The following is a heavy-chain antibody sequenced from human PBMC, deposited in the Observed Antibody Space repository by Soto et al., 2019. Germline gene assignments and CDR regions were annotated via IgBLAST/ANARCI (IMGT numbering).Heavy chain of an antibody. D-gene: IGHD2-8*02. J-gene: IGHJ4*02. CDR1: GYSFSNFW. CDR3: ASSVLVTSTMNYFDL. Sequence: LKISCQASGYSFSNFWIAWVRQMPGEGLEWLGIIYPDDSDTRYSPSFLGQVTISADKSIKTTYLQWSSLKASDTAIYFCASSVLVTSTMNYFDLWGQGTLVTVSS. V-gene: IGHV5-51*01. CDR2: IYPDDSDT.